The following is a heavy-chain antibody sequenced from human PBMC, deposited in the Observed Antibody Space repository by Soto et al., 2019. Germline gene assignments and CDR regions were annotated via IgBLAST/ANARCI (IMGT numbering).Heavy chain of an antibody. CDR1: GYTFTNYG. J-gene: IGHJ4*02. CDR2: IGGYKGNT. Sequence: QVQLVQSEAEVREPGASVKVSCKASGYTFTNYGVSWVRQAPGQGLEWMGWIGGYKGNTNYAQKLQGRVTLTTDTSTRTAYMELRSLRSDDTAVYYCAPHTLDTGMPSGYWGQGTLVTVSS. D-gene: IGHD5-18*01. V-gene: IGHV1-18*01. CDR3: APHTLDTGMPSGY.